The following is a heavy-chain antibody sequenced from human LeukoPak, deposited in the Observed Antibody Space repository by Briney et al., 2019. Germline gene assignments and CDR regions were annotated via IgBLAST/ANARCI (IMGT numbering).Heavy chain of an antibody. CDR3: AREVDGDYYFDY. V-gene: IGHV3-33*01. CDR1: GFTLSSYG. CDR2: IWFDGITK. D-gene: IGHD2-21*02. J-gene: IGHJ4*02. Sequence: GGSLRLSCAASGFTLSSYGMHWVRQAPGKGLEWVAVIWFDGITKYCADSVKGRSTISRDTSNNTLYLQMHSLRAEDTAVYYCAREVDGDYYFDYWGRGTQVTVSS.